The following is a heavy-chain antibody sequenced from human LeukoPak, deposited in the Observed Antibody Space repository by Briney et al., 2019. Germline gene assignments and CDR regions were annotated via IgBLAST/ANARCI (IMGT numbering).Heavy chain of an antibody. CDR2: INPSGGST. J-gene: IGHJ5*02. V-gene: IGHV1-46*01. Sequence: ASVKVSCKASGYTFTSYYMHWVRQAPGQGLEWMGLINPSGGSTSYAQKFQGRVTMTRDTSTSTVYMELSSLRSEDTAVYYCARDAGIVVVPAAIGAGGSNIFDPWGQGTLVTVSS. CDR1: GYTFTSYY. D-gene: IGHD2-2*02. CDR3: ARDAGIVVVPAAIGAGGSNIFDP.